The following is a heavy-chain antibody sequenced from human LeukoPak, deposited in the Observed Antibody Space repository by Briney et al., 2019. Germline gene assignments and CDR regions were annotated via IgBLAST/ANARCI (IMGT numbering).Heavy chain of an antibody. CDR2: IYYSGST. CDR3: ARSCDYYDSSGYYCFFDY. D-gene: IGHD3-22*01. V-gene: IGHV4-39*01. Sequence: SETLSLTCTVSGGSISSSSYYWGWIRQPPGKGLEWIGSIYYSGSTYYNPSLKSQVTISVDTSKNQFSLKLSSVTAADTAVYYCARSCDYYDSSGYYCFFDYWGQGTLVTVSS. J-gene: IGHJ4*02. CDR1: GGSISSSSYY.